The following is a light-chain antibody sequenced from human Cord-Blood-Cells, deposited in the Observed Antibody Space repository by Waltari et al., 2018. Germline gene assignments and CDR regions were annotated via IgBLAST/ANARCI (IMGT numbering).Light chain of an antibody. V-gene: IGLV2-14*01. J-gene: IGLJ2*01. CDR3: SSYTSSSTLV. CDR2: EVS. Sequence: ALNPPCPGSGVPWQSIHILWPGTNQGRGGFNLFSWYQQHPGKAPKLMIYEVSNRPSGVSNRFSGSKSGNTASLTISGLQAEDEADYYCSSYTSSSTLVFGGGTKLTVL. CDR1: QGRGGFNL.